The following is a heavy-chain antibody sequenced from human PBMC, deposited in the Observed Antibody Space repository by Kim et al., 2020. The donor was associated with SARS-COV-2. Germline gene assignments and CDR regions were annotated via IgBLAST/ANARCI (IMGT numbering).Heavy chain of an antibody. J-gene: IGHJ3*02. Sequence: GGSLRLSCAASGFTFSNAWMSWVRQAPGKGLEWVGRIKSKTDGGTTDYAAPVKGRFTISRDDSKNTLYLQMNSLKTEDTAVYYCTTDPTMIVVVPDAFDIWGQGTMVTVSS. V-gene: IGHV3-15*01. CDR1: GFTFSNAW. D-gene: IGHD3-22*01. CDR3: TTDPTMIVVVPDAFDI. CDR2: IKSKTDGGTT.